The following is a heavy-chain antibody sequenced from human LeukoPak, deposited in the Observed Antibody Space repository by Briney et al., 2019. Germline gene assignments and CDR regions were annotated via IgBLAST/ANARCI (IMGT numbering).Heavy chain of an antibody. J-gene: IGHJ5*02. D-gene: IGHD3-3*01. CDR2: IKEDGSKV. CDR1: GFTFSTSS. Sequence: GGSLKLSCGASGFTFSTSSLNWVRQAPGRGLEWVANIKEDGSKVNYVDSVKGRFSISRDNARNSLYLQMNSLRAEDTAVYFCARDKPGYDLFVGCRFDTWGQGTLVTVSS. CDR3: ARDKPGYDLFVGCRFDT. V-gene: IGHV3-7*01.